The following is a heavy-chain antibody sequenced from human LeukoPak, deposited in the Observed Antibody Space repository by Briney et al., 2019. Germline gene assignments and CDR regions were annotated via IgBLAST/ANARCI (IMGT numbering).Heavy chain of an antibody. J-gene: IGHJ3*02. CDR1: GYTFTGYY. D-gene: IGHD3-10*01. CDR2: INPNSGGT. CDR3: ARVQTYWLGEFHDAFDI. V-gene: IGHV1-2*02. Sequence: ASVKVSCKASGYTFTGYYMHWVRQAPGQGLEWMGWINPNSGGTNYAQKFQGRVTMTRDTSISTAYMELSRLRSDDTAVYYCARVQTYWLGEFHDAFDIWGQGTMVTVSS.